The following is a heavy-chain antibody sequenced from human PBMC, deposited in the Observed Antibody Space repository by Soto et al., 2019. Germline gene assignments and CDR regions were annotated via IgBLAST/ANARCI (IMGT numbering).Heavy chain of an antibody. CDR3: ARGAYGSGNYYTGPSAFDI. CDR2: TIPVFNTA. D-gene: IGHD3-10*01. Sequence: QVQLEQSGAEVKKPGSSVTVSCKASGGTLSDHGVAWLRQAPGQGLEWMGGTIPVFNTAKYAQKFQGRVTVTADKFTNIAYMELSSLRSEDTAFYFCARGAYGSGNYYTGPSAFDIWGQGTMVIVSS. J-gene: IGHJ3*02. V-gene: IGHV1-69*06. CDR1: GGTLSDHG.